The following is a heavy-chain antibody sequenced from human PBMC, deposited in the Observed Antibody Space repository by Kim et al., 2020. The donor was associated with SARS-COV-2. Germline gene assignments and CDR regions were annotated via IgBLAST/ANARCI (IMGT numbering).Heavy chain of an antibody. Sequence: GGSLRLSCAASGFTFSSYGMHWVRQAPGKGLEWVAVIWYDGSNKYYADSVKGRFTISRDNSKNTLYLQMNSLRAEDTAVYYCARGYYYDSSGYYYAPYHYYYGMDVWGQGTTVTVSS. CDR1: GFTFSSYG. CDR2: IWYDGSNK. V-gene: IGHV3-33*01. D-gene: IGHD3-22*01. J-gene: IGHJ6*02. CDR3: ARGYYYDSSGYYYAPYHYYYGMDV.